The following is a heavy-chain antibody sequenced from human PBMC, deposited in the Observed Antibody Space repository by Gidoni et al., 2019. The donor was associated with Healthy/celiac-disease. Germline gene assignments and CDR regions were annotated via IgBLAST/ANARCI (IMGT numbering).Heavy chain of an antibody. CDR3: ARRPMNTYYYGSGSYADDAFDI. CDR1: GGSISSGGYY. J-gene: IGHJ3*02. CDR2: IYYSGST. V-gene: IGHV4-31*03. D-gene: IGHD3-10*01. Sequence: QVQLQESGPGLVKPSQTLSLTCTVSGGSISSGGYYWSWIRQHPGKGLEWIGYIYYSGSTYYNPSLKSRVTISVDTSKNQFSLKLSSVTAADTAVYYCARRPMNTYYYGSGSYADDAFDIWGQGTMVTVSS.